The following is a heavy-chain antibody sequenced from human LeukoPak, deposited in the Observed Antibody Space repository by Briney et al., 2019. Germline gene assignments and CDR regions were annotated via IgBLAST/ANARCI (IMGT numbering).Heavy chain of an antibody. CDR3: ARRHSSGWFYY. V-gene: IGHV4-38-2*02. CDR1: GYSISSGYY. CDR2: IYHSGST. J-gene: IGHJ4*02. Sequence: SETLSLTCTVSGYSISSGYYWGWIRQPPGKGLEWIGSIYHSGSTYYNPSLKSRVTISVDTSKNQFSLKVNSVTAADTAVYYCARRHSSGWFYYWGQGTLVTVSS. D-gene: IGHD6-19*01.